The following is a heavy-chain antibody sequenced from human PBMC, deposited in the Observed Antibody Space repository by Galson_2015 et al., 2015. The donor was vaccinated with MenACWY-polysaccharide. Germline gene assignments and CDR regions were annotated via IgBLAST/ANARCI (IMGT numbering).Heavy chain of an antibody. CDR1: QFTFNNYA. D-gene: IGHD6-19*01. J-gene: IGHJ4*02. Sequence: SLRLSCAASQFTFNNYAMIWVRQAPGKGLEWVSTINPSGGSTWYADSVKGRFSISRDNSNNMLYLQMNSLRADDTAVYYCANGCSSSSGSPLDDWGQGPLGSVSS. V-gene: IGHV3-23*01. CDR3: ANGCSSSSGSPLDD. CDR2: INPSGGST.